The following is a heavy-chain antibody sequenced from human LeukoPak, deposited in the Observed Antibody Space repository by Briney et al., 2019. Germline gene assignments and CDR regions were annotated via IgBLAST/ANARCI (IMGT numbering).Heavy chain of an antibody. CDR2: INPNSGGT. V-gene: IGHV1-2*02. Sequence: ASVKVSCKASGYTFTGYYMHWVRQAPRQGLEWMGWINPNSGGTNYAQKFQGRVTMTRDTSITTAYMELNRLRSDDTAVYYCARDSSGSPAFDIWGQGTMVTVSS. J-gene: IGHJ3*02. D-gene: IGHD1-26*01. CDR1: GYTFTGYY. CDR3: ARDSSGSPAFDI.